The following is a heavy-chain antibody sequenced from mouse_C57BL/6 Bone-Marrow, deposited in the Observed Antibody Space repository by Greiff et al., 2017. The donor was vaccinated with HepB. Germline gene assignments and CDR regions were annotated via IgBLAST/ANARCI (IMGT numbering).Heavy chain of an antibody. CDR1: GFTFSDYG. Sequence: EVKLMESGGGLVKPGGSLKLSCAASGFTFSDYGMHWVRQAPEKGLEWVAYISSGSSTIYYAATVKGRFTISRDNAKNTLFLQMTSLRSEDTAMYYCARDYDVAYWGQGTLVTVSA. CDR3: ARDYDVAY. CDR2: ISSGSSTI. V-gene: IGHV5-17*01. J-gene: IGHJ3*01. D-gene: IGHD2-4*01.